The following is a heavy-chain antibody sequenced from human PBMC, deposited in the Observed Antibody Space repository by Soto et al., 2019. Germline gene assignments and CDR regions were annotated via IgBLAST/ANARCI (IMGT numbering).Heavy chain of an antibody. J-gene: IGHJ4*02. D-gene: IGHD3-22*01. Sequence: PSETLSLTCTVSGESVSSGNYDGRWIRQPPGKGLEWIGYFYYTGSINYNPSLNSRVTISIDASKNQFSLRLSSVTAADTAVYYCASSMFYSDGSNYSPFDYWGQGTLVTVSS. CDR3: ASSMFYSDGSNYSPFDY. CDR1: GESVSSGNYD. CDR2: FYYTGSI. V-gene: IGHV4-61*01.